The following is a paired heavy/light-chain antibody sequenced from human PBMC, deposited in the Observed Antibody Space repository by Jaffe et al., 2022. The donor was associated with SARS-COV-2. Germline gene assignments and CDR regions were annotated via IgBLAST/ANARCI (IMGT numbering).Heavy chain of an antibody. CDR2: ISYDGRNK. D-gene: IGHD5-18*01. Sequence: QMQLVESGGGVVQPGRSLRVSCTASGFAFSSAGMHWVRQAPGKGLECVAVISYDGRNKFYADSVKGRFAISRDNSKNTLYLQLNSLRVEDSAVYYCAKEDIHLGFENWGQGTLVTVSS. CDR3: AKEDIHLGFEN. CDR1: GFAFSSAG. V-gene: IGHV3-30*18. J-gene: IGHJ4*02.
Light chain of an antibody. CDR1: QGIRDN. CDR2: TAP. Sequence: DIQMTQSPSSLSASVGDRVTITCRASQGIRDNLDWYQQTPGKAPKRLIYTAPSLQSGVPSRFSGSGSGTEFTLTISSLQPEDFATYYCLQHYSYPWTFGQGTKVEIK. J-gene: IGKJ1*01. CDR3: LQHYSYPWT. V-gene: IGKV1-17*01.